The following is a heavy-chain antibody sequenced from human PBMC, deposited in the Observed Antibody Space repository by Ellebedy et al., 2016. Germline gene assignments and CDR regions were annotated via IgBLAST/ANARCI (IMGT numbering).Heavy chain of an antibody. D-gene: IGHD6-6*01. CDR1: GYTFTGYY. CDR2: INPNSGGT. V-gene: IGHV1-2*02. J-gene: IGHJ4*02. Sequence: ASVKVSXKASGYTFTGYYMHWVRQAPGQGLEWMGWINPNSGGTNYAQKFQGRVTMTRDTSISTAYMELSRLRSDDTAVYYCARVPGASSSSVYWGQGTLVTVSS. CDR3: ARVPGASSSSVY.